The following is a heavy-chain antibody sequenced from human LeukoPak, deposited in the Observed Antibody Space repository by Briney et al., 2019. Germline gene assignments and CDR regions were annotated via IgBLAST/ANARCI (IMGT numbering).Heavy chain of an antibody. CDR3: ARVSGGSGSYYSQGFYYFDY. J-gene: IGHJ4*02. D-gene: IGHD1-26*01. CDR2: IKQDDSEK. CDR1: GFTFGNYW. V-gene: IGHV3-7*01. Sequence: GGSLRLSCAASGFTFGNYWMNWVRQAPGKGLEWVANIKQDDSEKYYVASVKGRFTISRDNAKNSLYLQMNSLRAEDTAVYYCARVSGGSGSYYSQGFYYFDYWGQGTLVTVSS.